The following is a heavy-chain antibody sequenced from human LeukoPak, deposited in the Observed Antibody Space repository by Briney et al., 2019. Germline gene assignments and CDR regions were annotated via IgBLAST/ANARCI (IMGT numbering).Heavy chain of an antibody. D-gene: IGHD3-9*01. CDR1: GFTFSSYA. J-gene: IGHJ5*02. CDR2: ISGSGGST. CDR3: AKDRKRYFDWLIPFDP. V-gene: IGHV3-23*01. Sequence: GGSLRLSCAASGFTFSSYAMCWVRQAPGKGLEWVSAISGSGGSTYYADSVKGRFTISRDNSKNTLYLQMNSLRAEDTAVYYCAKDRKRYFDWLIPFDPWGQGTLVTVSS.